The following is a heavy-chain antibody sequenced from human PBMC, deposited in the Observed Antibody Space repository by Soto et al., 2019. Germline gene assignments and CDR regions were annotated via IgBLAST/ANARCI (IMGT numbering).Heavy chain of an antibody. Sequence: GGSLRLSCAASEFTFTTYWMNWVRQAPGKGLEWVANIKQDGSKRYYADFVKGRFTISRDNAKNSLFLQMSRLRAEDSAVYYCATVTTWKFYYYYMDVWGKGTTVTVSS. CDR1: EFTFTTYW. CDR2: IKQDGSKR. D-gene: IGHD4-17*01. V-gene: IGHV3-7*01. CDR3: ATVTTWKFYYYYMDV. J-gene: IGHJ6*03.